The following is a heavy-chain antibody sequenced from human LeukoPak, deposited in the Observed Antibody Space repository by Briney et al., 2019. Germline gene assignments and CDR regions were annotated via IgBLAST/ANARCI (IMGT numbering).Heavy chain of an antibody. CDR3: ARVRIVVVPAARHYYYYYMDV. J-gene: IGHJ6*03. D-gene: IGHD2-2*01. CDR1: GFTFSSYS. CDR2: ISSSSSTI. V-gene: IGHV3-48*04. Sequence: GGSLRLSCAASGFTFSSYSMNWVRQAPGKGLEWVSYISSSSSTIYYADSVKGRFTISRDNAKNSLYLQMNSLRAEGTAVYYCARVRIVVVPAARHYYYYYMDVWGKGTTVTVSS.